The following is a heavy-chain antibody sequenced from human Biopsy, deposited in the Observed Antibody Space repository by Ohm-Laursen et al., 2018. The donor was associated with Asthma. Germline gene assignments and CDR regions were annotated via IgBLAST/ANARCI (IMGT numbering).Heavy chain of an antibody. D-gene: IGHD5-12*01. CDR1: GGTFSNFA. J-gene: IGHJ4*02. CDR2: HDLVEGGT. Sequence: ASAKVSCKAPGGTFSNFAISWVRQAPGQGLEWMGGHDLVEGGTVNARRFKGRVTMTEDTSTDTAYMELSSLSSDDTAVYYCASDFPKGYVRYNFQFWGQGTLVTVSS. CDR3: ASDFPKGYVRYNFQF. V-gene: IGHV1-24*01.